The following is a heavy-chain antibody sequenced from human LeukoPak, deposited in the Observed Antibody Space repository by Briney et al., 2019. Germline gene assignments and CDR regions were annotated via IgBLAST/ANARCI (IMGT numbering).Heavy chain of an antibody. V-gene: IGHV3-23*01. CDR1: GFTFSGYA. Sequence: PGVSPRLSCAASGFTFSGYAMSWVRQAPGKGLEWVSGISGSGGNTYYTDSVNGRFTISRDNSKNALYLQMNSLRAEDTAVYYCAKGPSSGYSTSWHDRWGQGTLVTVS. CDR2: ISGSGGNT. CDR3: AKGPSSGYSTSWHDR. J-gene: IGHJ5*02. D-gene: IGHD6-13*01.